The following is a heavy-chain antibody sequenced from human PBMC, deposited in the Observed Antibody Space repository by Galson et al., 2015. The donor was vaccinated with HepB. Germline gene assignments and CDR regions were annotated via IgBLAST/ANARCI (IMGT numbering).Heavy chain of an antibody. J-gene: IGHJ6*02. D-gene: IGHD6-19*01. V-gene: IGHV4-34*01. Sequence: SETLSLTCAVYGGSFSGYYWGWIRQPPGKGLEWIGEINHSGSTNYNPSLKSRVTISVDTSKNQFSLKLSSVTAADTAVYYCARLPVAGTRYYYYGMDVWGQGTTVTVSS. CDR2: INHSGST. CDR1: GGSFSGYY. CDR3: ARLPVAGTRYYYYGMDV.